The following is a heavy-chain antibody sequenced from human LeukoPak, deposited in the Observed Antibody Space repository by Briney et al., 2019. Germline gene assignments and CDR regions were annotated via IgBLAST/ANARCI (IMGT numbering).Heavy chain of an antibody. CDR2: IKSKTDGGTT. J-gene: IGHJ4*02. V-gene: IGHV3-15*01. CDR1: GFTVSSNY. CDR3: TTYSSSLDY. D-gene: IGHD6-13*01. Sequence: GSLRLSCAASGFTVSSNYMSWVRQAPGKGLDWVARIKSKTDGGTTDYAAPVKGRFTISRDDSKNTLYLQMNSLKTEDTAVYYCTTYSSSLDYWGQGTLVTVSS.